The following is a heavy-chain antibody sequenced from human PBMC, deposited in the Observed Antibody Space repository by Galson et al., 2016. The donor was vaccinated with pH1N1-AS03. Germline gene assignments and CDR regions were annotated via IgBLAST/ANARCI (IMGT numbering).Heavy chain of an antibody. CDR3: ARDGGYRSGWIDF. CDR1: GFTFSTYT. V-gene: IGHV3-21*01. J-gene: IGHJ4*02. CDR2: ISSSSRFI. Sequence: SLRLSCAASGFTFSTYTMNWVRQAPGKGLEWVAYISSSSRFIYYADAVQGRFTISKDSPKNSVYLHMNGLRADDTAVYYCARDGGYRSGWIDFWGRGTLVSVSS. D-gene: IGHD6-19*01.